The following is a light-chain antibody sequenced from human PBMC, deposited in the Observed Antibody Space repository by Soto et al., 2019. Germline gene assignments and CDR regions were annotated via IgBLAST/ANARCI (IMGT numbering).Light chain of an antibody. CDR2: TGS. J-gene: IGKJ1*01. CDR1: QAIDSW. CDR3: QQTLSFPPT. V-gene: IGKV1-12*01. Sequence: DIKMTHSPSSVSASLFDRFTIXGRASQAIDSWLAWYQQKPGEAPKLLIFTGSLLHSGVPPRFSGSGSGTDFTLTISSLQPEDFATYYCQQTLSFPPTFGQGTKVDIK.